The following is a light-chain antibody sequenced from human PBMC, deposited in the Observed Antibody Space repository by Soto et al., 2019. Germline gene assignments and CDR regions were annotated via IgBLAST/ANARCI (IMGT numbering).Light chain of an antibody. J-gene: IGKJ1*01. CDR1: QSVTSN. Sequence: EIVMTQSPATLSVSPGGRATLSCVASQSVTSNLAWYQQKPGQAPRLLIYDTSTRATGVPSRFSGSGSGTEFTLTINSLQPDDFATYYCQQYHIYSGTFGQGTKVDIK. V-gene: IGKV3-15*01. CDR3: QQYHIYSGT. CDR2: DTS.